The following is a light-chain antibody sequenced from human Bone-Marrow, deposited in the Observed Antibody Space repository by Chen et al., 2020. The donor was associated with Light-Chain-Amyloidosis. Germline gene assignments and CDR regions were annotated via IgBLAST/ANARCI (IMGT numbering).Light chain of an antibody. CDR2: RDT. J-gene: IGLJ2*01. Sequence: SYELTQPPSVSVSPGQTARITCSGDDLPTKYAYWCQQKPGQAPVLVIHRDTERPSGISERFSGSSSGTTATLTSSGVQAEDEADDHCQSADSSGTYEVIFGGGTKLTVL. CDR3: QSADSSGTYEVI. V-gene: IGLV3-25*03. CDR1: DLPTKY.